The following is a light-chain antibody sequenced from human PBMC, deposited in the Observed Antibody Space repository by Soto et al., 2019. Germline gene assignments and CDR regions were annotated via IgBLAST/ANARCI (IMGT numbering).Light chain of an antibody. CDR3: QQYDSSHLT. CDR1: QNVISSY. Sequence: ENVLTQSPGTLSLSPGERATLSCRASQNVISSYLAWYQQKPGQAPSLLVYATSSRAAGIPDRFSGSGSGTDFTLTISRLEPEDFAVYYCQQYDSSHLTFGGGTKMEIK. J-gene: IGKJ4*01. CDR2: ATS. V-gene: IGKV3-20*01.